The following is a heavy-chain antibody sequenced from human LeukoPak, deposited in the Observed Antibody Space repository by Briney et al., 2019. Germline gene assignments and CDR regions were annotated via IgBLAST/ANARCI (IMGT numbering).Heavy chain of an antibody. V-gene: IGHV4-61*02. D-gene: IGHD6-6*01. CDR3: ARLFKGGVAARPGRARRFDP. CDR1: GGSISSSSYY. J-gene: IGHJ5*02. Sequence: ASETLSLTCTVSGGSISSSSYYWSWIRQPAGKGLEWIGRISSSGSTNYNPSLKSRVTISVDTSKNQFSLKLSSVTAADTAVYYCARLFKGGVAARPGRARRFDPWGQGTLVTVSS. CDR2: ISSSGST.